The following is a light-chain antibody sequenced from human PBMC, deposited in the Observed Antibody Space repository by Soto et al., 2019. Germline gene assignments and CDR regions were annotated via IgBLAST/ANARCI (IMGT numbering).Light chain of an antibody. V-gene: IGKV1-39*01. CDR2: AAS. CDR1: QSISNH. Sequence: DIQMTQSPSSLSASVEDRVIITCRASQSISNHLNWYQQKPGKAPKLLIFAASSLQSGVPSRFSGSRSGPDFTLTISSLQPEDSATYYCQQSYSSPPTLGQGTKVDIK. CDR3: QQSYSSPPT. J-gene: IGKJ1*01.